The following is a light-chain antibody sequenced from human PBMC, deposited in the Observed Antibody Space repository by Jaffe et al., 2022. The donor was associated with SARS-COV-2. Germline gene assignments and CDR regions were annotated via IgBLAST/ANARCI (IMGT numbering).Light chain of an antibody. CDR2: EDG. CDR1: QLEGRY. CDR3: QVWDITAGV. V-gene: IGLV3-1*01. Sequence: SNELTQPPSVSVSPGQTATITCSRDQLEGRYVSWYRQKPGQSPVLVIYEDGKRPSGIPERFSGSNSGNTATLTIRGTLTMDEADYYCQVWDITAGVFGGGTKLTVL. J-gene: IGLJ3*02.